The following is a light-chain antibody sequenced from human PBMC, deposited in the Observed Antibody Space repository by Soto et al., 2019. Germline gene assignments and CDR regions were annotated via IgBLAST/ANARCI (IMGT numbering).Light chain of an antibody. J-gene: IGKJ4*01. CDR1: QGISSA. V-gene: IGKV1D-13*01. CDR3: QQFNNYPRLT. Sequence: AIQLTQSPSSLSASVGDRVTITCRASQGISSALAWYQQKPGKAPKLLIYDASSLESGVPSRFSGSGSGTDFTLIISSLQPEDFATYYCQQFNNYPRLTFGGGTKVEIK. CDR2: DAS.